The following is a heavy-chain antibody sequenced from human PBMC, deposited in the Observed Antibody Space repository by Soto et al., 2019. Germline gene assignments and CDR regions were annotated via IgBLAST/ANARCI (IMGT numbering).Heavy chain of an antibody. V-gene: IGHV4-30-4*01. J-gene: IGHJ5*02. D-gene: IGHD2-2*01. CDR3: ARRYCSSTSCYLHWFDP. CDR2: IYYSGST. Sequence: QVQLQESGPGLVKPSQTLSLTCTVSGGSISSGDYYWSWIRQPPGKGLEWIGYIYYSGSTYYNPSLKSRVTISVDPSKNQFSLKLSSVSAADTAVYYCARRYCSSTSCYLHWFDPWGQGTLVTVSS. CDR1: GGSISSGDYY.